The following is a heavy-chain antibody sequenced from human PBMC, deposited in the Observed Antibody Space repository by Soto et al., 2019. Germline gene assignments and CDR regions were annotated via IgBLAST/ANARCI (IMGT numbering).Heavy chain of an antibody. D-gene: IGHD1-26*01. Sequence: ASETLSLTCAVYGGSFSGYYWSWIRQPPGKGLEWIGEINHSGSTNYNPSLKSRVTISVDTSKNQFSLKLSSVTAADTAVYYCALWSYYSNYWGQGTLVTVSS. CDR2: INHSGST. CDR1: GGSFSGYY. J-gene: IGHJ4*02. V-gene: IGHV4-34*01. CDR3: ALWSYYSNY.